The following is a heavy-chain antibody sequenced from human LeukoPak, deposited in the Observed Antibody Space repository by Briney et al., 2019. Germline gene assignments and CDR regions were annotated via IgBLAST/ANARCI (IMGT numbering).Heavy chain of an antibody. Sequence: PSETLSLTCAVYGGSFGGYYWGWIRQPPGKGLEWIGEINHSGSTNYNPSLKSRVTVSVDTSKNQFSLKLSSVTAADTAVYYCARALTGTTSPVYNWFDPWGQGTLVTVSS. V-gene: IGHV4-34*01. CDR1: GGSFGGYY. D-gene: IGHD1-20*01. CDR2: INHSGST. CDR3: ARALTGTTSPVYNWFDP. J-gene: IGHJ5*02.